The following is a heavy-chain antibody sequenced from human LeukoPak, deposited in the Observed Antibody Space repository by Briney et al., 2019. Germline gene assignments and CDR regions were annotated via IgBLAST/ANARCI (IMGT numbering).Heavy chain of an antibody. V-gene: IGHV5-51*01. Sequence: GESLKISCQGSGYSFTSYWIGWVRQMPGGGLEWMGAIYPGDSDTRYSPSFQGQVTISADRSITTAYLQWSSLKASDTAMYYCARAYDSSGRKFDYWGQGTLVTVPS. CDR2: IYPGDSDT. J-gene: IGHJ4*02. CDR3: ARAYDSSGRKFDY. D-gene: IGHD3-22*01. CDR1: GYSFTSYW.